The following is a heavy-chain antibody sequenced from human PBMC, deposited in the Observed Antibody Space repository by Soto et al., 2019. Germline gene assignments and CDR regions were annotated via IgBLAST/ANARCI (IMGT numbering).Heavy chain of an antibody. J-gene: IGHJ4*02. Sequence: EVQLVESGGGVVRPGGSLRLSCAASGFTFDDYGMSWVRQAPGKGLEWVSGINWNGGSTGYADSVKGRFTISRDNAKNSLYLKMNSLRAEDTALYYCARGYYDSSGYYFDLDYWGQGTLVTVSS. V-gene: IGHV3-20*04. D-gene: IGHD3-22*01. CDR3: ARGYYDSSGYYFDLDY. CDR1: GFTFDDYG. CDR2: INWNGGST.